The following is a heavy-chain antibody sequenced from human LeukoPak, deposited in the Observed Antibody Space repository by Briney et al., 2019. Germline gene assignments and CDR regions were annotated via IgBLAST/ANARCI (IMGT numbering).Heavy chain of an antibody. Sequence: SVKVSCKASGGTFSSYAISWVRQAPGQGLEWMGRIIPILGIANYAQKFQGRVTITADKSTSTAYMELSSLRSEDTAVYYCARGRLVVVAATAFDYWGQGTLVTVSS. D-gene: IGHD2-15*01. CDR1: GGTFSSYA. CDR2: IIPILGIA. CDR3: ARGRLVVVAATAFDY. J-gene: IGHJ4*02. V-gene: IGHV1-69*04.